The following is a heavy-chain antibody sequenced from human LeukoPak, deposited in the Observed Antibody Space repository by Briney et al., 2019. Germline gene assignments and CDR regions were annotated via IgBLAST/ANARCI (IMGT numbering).Heavy chain of an antibody. Sequence: ASVKVSCKASGYTFTSNDINWVRQATGQGLEWMGWMNPKSGNTGYAQKFQGRVTITRNPSISTAYMELSSLRSEDTAVYYCARGGSSMDVWGKGTTVTVSS. V-gene: IGHV1-8*03. CDR1: GYTFTSND. J-gene: IGHJ6*03. CDR3: ARGGSSMDV. D-gene: IGHD5-18*01. CDR2: MNPKSGNT.